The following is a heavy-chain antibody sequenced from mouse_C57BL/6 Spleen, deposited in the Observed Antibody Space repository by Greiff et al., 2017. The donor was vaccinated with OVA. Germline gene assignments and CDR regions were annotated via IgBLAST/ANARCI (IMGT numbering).Heavy chain of an antibody. V-gene: IGHV1-26*01. CDR3: ARGWFLYAMDY. J-gene: IGHJ4*01. CDR2: INPNNGGT. D-gene: IGHD2-3*01. Sequence: VQLQQSGPELVKPGASVKISCKASGYTFTDYYMNWVKQSHGKSLEWIGDINPNNGGTSYNQKFKGKATLTVDKSSSTAYMELRSLTSEDSAVYYCARGWFLYAMDYGGQGTSVTVSS. CDR1: GYTFTDYY.